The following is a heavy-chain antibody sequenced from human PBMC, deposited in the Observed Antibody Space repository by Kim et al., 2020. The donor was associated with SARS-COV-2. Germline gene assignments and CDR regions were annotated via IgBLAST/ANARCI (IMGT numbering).Heavy chain of an antibody. J-gene: IGHJ5*02. CDR2: IIPIFGTA. Sequence: SVKVSCKASGGTFSSYAISWVRQAPGQGLEWMGGIIPIFGTANYAQKFQGRVTITADESTSTAYMELSSLRSEDTAVYYCARDCATKNWNDVVGWFDPWGQGTLVTVSS. CDR3: ARDCATKNWNDVVGWFDP. D-gene: IGHD1-1*01. V-gene: IGHV1-69*13. CDR1: GGTFSSYA.